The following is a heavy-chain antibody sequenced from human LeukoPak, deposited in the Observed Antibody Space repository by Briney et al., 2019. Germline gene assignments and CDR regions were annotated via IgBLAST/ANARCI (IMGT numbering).Heavy chain of an antibody. D-gene: IGHD4-11*01. CDR2: IWYDGSNK. CDR3: TKDDGPYSLTPYSVGLFDF. V-gene: IGHV3-33*06. Sequence: PGRSLRLSCAASGFTFSSYGMHWVRQAPGKGLEWVAVIWYDGSNKYYADSVKGRFTISRDNSKNTLYLQMNSLRAEDTAVYYCTKDDGPYSLTPYSVGLFDFWGPGTLVTVSS. J-gene: IGHJ4*02. CDR1: GFTFSSYG.